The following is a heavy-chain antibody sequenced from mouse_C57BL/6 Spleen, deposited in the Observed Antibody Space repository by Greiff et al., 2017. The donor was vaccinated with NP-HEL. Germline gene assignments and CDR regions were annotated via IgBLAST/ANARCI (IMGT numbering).Heavy chain of an antibody. Sequence: VQLQQSGAELMKPGASVKLSCKATGYTFTGYWIEWVKQRPGNGLEWIGEILPGSGSTNYNETFKSKATLTVDTSSSTTYMQLSSRTSENSAVYCCARPDDGYYAMDYWGQGTSVTVSS. CDR2: ILPGSGST. CDR1: GYTFTGYW. D-gene: IGHD2-3*01. J-gene: IGHJ4*01. V-gene: IGHV1-9*01. CDR3: ARPDDGYYAMDY.